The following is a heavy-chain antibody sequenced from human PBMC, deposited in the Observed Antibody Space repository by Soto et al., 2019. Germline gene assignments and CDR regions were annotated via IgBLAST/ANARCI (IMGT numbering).Heavy chain of an antibody. CDR2: INAGNGNT. D-gene: IGHD3-9*01. V-gene: IGHV1-3*01. CDR3: ARARARYFDWLSI. J-gene: IGHJ3*02. CDR1: GYTFTSYA. Sequence: ASVKVSCKASGYTFTSYAMHWVRQAPGQRLEWMGWINAGNGNTKYSQKFQGRVTITRDTSASTAYMGLSSLRSEDTAVYYCARARARYFDWLSIWGQGTMVTVSS.